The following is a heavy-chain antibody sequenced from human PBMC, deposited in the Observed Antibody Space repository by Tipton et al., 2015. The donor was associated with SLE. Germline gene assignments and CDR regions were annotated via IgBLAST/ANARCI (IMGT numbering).Heavy chain of an antibody. CDR1: GFTFSSYA. CDR2: ISGSGGST. CDR3: AKDKGGDSGYFQH. D-gene: IGHD2-21*01. Sequence: SLRLSCAASGFTFSSYAMSWVRQAPGKGLEWVSAISGSGGSTYYADSVKGRFTISRDNSKNTLYLQMNSLRAEDTAVYYCAKDKGGDSGYFQHWGQGTLVTVSS. J-gene: IGHJ1*01. V-gene: IGHV3-23*01.